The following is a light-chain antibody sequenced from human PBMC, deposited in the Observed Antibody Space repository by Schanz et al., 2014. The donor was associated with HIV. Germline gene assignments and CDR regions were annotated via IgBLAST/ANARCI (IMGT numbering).Light chain of an antibody. Sequence: QSVLIQPASVSGSPGQSITISCTGSSDDIGSFTLVSWYQHHPDKAPKVIIFGVNQRPSGVSNRFSGSKSDNTASLTISGLQTEDEADYYCCSFVRGTTYVFGTGTKLTVL. J-gene: IGLJ1*01. CDR1: SDDIGSFTL. V-gene: IGLV2-23*02. CDR3: CSFVRGTTYV. CDR2: GVN.